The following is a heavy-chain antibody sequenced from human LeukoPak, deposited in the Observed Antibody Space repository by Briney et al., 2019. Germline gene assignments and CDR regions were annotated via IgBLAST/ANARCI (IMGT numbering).Heavy chain of an antibody. Sequence: KPSETLFPTRTVSGGSISSYYWSWVRQPPGEGLELVGDIYYSGSTNYNPSLKSRVTISVDTSKNQFSLKLSSVTAADTAVYYCARGSSSIMVYYHGMDVWGQGTTVTVSS. D-gene: IGHD6-13*01. CDR3: ARGSSSIMVYYHGMDV. CDR2: IYYSGST. CDR1: GGSISSYY. V-gene: IGHV4-59*01. J-gene: IGHJ6*02.